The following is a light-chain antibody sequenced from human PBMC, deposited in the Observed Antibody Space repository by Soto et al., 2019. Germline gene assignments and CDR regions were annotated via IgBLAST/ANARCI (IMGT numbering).Light chain of an antibody. CDR1: QSVSSSN. CDR3: QLYGSSPIT. V-gene: IGKV3-20*01. CDR2: GAS. J-gene: IGKJ2*01. Sequence: EIVLTQSPGTLSLSPGERATLSCRASQSVSSSNLAWYQQKPGQAPRLLMYGASSRATGIPDRFSGSGSGTDFTLTIGRLEPEDFAVYYCQLYGSSPITFGQGTKLEIK.